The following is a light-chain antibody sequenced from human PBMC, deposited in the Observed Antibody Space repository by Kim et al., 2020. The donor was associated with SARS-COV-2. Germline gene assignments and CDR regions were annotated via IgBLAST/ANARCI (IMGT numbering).Light chain of an antibody. Sequence: SSELTQDPAVSVALGQTVRITCQGDRLRSYYASWYQQKPGQAPVLVIYGKNNRPSGIPDRFSGSSSGNTASLTITGAQAEDEADYYCNSRDSSGNPVFGGEPQLTFL. J-gene: IGLJ2*01. CDR1: RLRSYY. CDR2: GKN. CDR3: NSRDSSGNPV. V-gene: IGLV3-19*01.